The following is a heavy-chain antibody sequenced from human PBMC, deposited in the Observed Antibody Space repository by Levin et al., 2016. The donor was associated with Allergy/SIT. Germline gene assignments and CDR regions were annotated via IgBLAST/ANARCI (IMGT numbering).Heavy chain of an antibody. CDR3: TTTTYYYDSLRGAFDI. V-gene: IGHV3-15*01. Sequence: GESLKISCAASGFTFSNAWMSWVRQAPGKGLEWVGRIKSKSDGGTIDYAAPVKGRFTISRDDSKTTLYLQMNSLKIEDTAVYYCTTTTYYYDSLRGAFDIWGQGTMVTVSS. J-gene: IGHJ3*02. CDR1: GFTFSNAW. D-gene: IGHD3-22*01. CDR2: IKSKSDGGTI.